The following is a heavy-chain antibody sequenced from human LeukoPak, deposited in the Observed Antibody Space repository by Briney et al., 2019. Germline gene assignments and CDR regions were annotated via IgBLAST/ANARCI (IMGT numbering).Heavy chain of an antibody. Sequence: PGASLRLSWAASGFTFISYAMNWVRQPPGKGLEWVSVIIGSAGSTYYADSVKGRFTSSRDNSKNTLYLQMTSLRAEDTVVYYCAKELITMIRGAPFDYWGQGTLVTVYS. CDR2: IIGSAGST. CDR3: AKELITMIRGAPFDY. J-gene: IGHJ4*02. CDR1: GFTFISYA. V-gene: IGHV3-23*01. D-gene: IGHD3-10*01.